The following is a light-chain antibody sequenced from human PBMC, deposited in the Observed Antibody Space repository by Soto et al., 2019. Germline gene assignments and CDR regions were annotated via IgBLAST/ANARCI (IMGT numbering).Light chain of an antibody. CDR1: SGDVGTYNY. Sequence: QSALTQPASVAGSPGQSITISCTGTSGDVGTYNYVSWYQQHPGKAPKLMIYAVSNRPSGVSNRFSGSKSGNTASLTISGLQAEDEAEYYCSSYTSSTLWVFGGGTKLTVL. V-gene: IGLV2-14*01. J-gene: IGLJ3*02. CDR3: SSYTSSTLWV. CDR2: AVS.